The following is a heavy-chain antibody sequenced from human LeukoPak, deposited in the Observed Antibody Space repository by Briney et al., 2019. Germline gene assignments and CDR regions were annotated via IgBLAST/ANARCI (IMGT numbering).Heavy chain of an antibody. CDR2: IYYSGST. CDR1: GGSISSSSYY. Sequence: PSETLSLACTVSGGSISSSSYYWGRIRQHPGKGLEWIGSIYYSGSTYYNPSLKSRVTISVDTSKNQFSLKLSSVTAADTAVYYCARLVAMATIGYWGQGTLVTVSS. V-gene: IGHV4-39*01. CDR3: ARLVAMATIGY. D-gene: IGHD5-24*01. J-gene: IGHJ4*02.